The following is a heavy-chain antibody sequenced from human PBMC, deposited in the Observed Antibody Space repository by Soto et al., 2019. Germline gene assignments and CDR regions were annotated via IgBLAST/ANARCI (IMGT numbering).Heavy chain of an antibody. CDR1: GGTFSSYA. CDR2: IIPIFGTA. Sequence: SVKVSCKASGGTFSSYAISWVRQAPGQGLEWMGGIIPIFGTANYAQKFQGRVTITADKSTSTAYMELSSPRSEDTAVYYCARGFTLGYCSGGSCFPRGFDYWGQGTLVTVSS. J-gene: IGHJ4*02. CDR3: ARGFTLGYCSGGSCFPRGFDY. V-gene: IGHV1-69*06. D-gene: IGHD2-15*01.